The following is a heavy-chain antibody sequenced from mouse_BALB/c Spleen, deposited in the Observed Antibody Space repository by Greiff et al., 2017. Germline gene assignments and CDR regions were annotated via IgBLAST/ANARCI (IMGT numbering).Heavy chain of an antibody. CDR1: GYTFTSYW. J-gene: IGHJ1*01. CDR3: ARVVRYQLEGWYFDV. CDR2: INPSNGRT. D-gene: IGHD1-1*01. Sequence: QVQLQQPGAELVKPGASVNLSCKASGYTFTSYWMHWVKQRPGQGLEWIGEINPSNGRTNYNEKFKSKATLTVDKSSSTAYMQLSSLTSEDSAVYYCARVVRYQLEGWYFDVWGAGTTVTVSS. V-gene: IGHV1S81*02.